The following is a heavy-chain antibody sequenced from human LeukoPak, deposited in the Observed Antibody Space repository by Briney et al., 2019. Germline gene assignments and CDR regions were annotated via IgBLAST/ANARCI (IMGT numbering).Heavy chain of an antibody. J-gene: IGHJ6*04. CDR3: ARDTVGYCSSTSCPYGMDG. V-gene: IGHV1-46*01. Sequence: ASVKVSCKASGYTFTSYYMHWVRQAPGQGLEWMGIINPSGGSTSYAQKFQGRVTMTRDTSTSTVYMELSSLRSEDTAVYYCARDTVGYCSSTSCPYGMDGWGKGTTVTVSS. CDR1: GYTFTSYY. D-gene: IGHD2-2*01. CDR2: INPSGGST.